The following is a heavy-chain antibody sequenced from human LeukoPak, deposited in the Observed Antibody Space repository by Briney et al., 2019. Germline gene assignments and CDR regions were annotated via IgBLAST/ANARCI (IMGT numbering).Heavy chain of an antibody. CDR1: GGTFSSYA. V-gene: IGHV1-69*13. CDR3: ARARPLMTTVTLRGADYGMDV. D-gene: IGHD4-17*01. CDR2: IIPIFGTA. Sequence: ASVKVSCKASGGTFSSYAISWVRQAPGQGLEWMGGIIPIFGTANYAQKFQGRVTITADESTSTAYMGLSSLRSEDTAVYYCARARPLMTTVTLRGADYGMDVWGKGTTVTVSS. J-gene: IGHJ6*04.